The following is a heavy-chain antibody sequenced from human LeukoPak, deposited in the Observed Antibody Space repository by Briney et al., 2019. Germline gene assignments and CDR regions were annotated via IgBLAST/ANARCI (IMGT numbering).Heavy chain of an antibody. J-gene: IGHJ4*02. D-gene: IGHD3-22*01. Sequence: PSETLSLTCAVYGGSFSGYYWSWIRQPPGKGLEWVAVISYDGSNKYYADSVKGRFTISRDNSKNTLYLQMNSLRAEDTAVYYCASPMIVVVTTSDYWGRGTLVTVSS. CDR2: ISYDGSNK. CDR3: ASPMIVVVTTSDY. V-gene: IGHV3-30-3*01. CDR1: GGSFSGYY.